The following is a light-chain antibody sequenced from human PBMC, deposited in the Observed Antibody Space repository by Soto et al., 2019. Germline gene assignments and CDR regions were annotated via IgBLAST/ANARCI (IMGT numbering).Light chain of an antibody. J-gene: IGKJ5*01. V-gene: IGKV1-39*01. CDR1: QTISTY. CDR2: ASS. Sequence: DLQMTQSPSSLSASVGDRVTITCRASQTISTYLNWYQQRPGKAPNLLIYASSSLQSGVPPRFSGGGSGTDFTLTISSLQPEDFATYYCQQTYSIPITFGQGTRLEIK. CDR3: QQTYSIPIT.